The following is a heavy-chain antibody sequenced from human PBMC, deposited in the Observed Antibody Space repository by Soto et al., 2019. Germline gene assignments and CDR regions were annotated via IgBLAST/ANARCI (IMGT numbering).Heavy chain of an antibody. V-gene: IGHV1-8*01. CDR3: ARAPGSTIVGVYYYYGMDV. J-gene: IGHJ6*02. CDR2: MNPNSGNT. Sequence: QVQLVQSGAEVKKPGASVKVSCKASGYTFTSYDINWVRQATGQGLEWMGWMNPNSGNTGYAQKFQGRVTMTRNTSISTAYMELSSLRAEDTAVYYCARAPGSTIVGVYYYYGMDVWGQGTTVTVSS. D-gene: IGHD3-3*01. CDR1: GYTFTSYD.